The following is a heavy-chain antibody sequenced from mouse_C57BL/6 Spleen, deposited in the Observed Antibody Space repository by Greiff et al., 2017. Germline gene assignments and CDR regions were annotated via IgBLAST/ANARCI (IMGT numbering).Heavy chain of an antibody. J-gene: IGHJ3*01. Sequence: QVQLQQSDAELVKPGASVKISCKVSGYTFTDHTIHWMKQRPEQGLEWIGYIYPRDGSTKYNEKFKGQATLTADKSSSTSYMQLNSLTSEASAVYFCARNLDYDGFAYWGQGTLVTVSA. CDR1: GYTFTDHT. D-gene: IGHD2-4*01. V-gene: IGHV1-78*01. CDR3: ARNLDYDGFAY. CDR2: IYPRDGST.